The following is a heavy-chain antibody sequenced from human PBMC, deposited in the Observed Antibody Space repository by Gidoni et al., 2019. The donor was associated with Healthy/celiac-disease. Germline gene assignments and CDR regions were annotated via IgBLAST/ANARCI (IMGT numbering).Heavy chain of an antibody. D-gene: IGHD3-22*01. CDR2: IYSGGST. CDR3: ARESDYYDSSVGFDY. J-gene: IGHJ4*02. Sequence: EVQLVETGGGLIQPGGSLRLSCAASGFTVSSNYMSWVRQAPGKGLEWVSVIYSGGSTYYADSVKGRFTISRDNSKNTLYLQMNSLRAEGTAVYYCARESDYYDSSVGFDYWGQGTLVTVSS. V-gene: IGHV3-53*02. CDR1: GFTVSSNY.